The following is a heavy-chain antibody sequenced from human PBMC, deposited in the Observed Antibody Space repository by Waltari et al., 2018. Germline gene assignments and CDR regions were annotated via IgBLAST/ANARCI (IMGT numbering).Heavy chain of an antibody. V-gene: IGHV1-8*01. CDR3: ARAAAGGYHSDY. D-gene: IGHD5-12*01. CDR1: GYNFNSYD. CDR2: MNPSSGNT. J-gene: IGHJ4*02. Sequence: QVQLVQSGAEVKKPGASVRVSCKASGYNFNSYDFNWVRQASGQGLEWMGWMNPSSGNTGYAQNYQGRVTMTGNTSINTASMELSGLTAGDTAIYFCARAAAGGYHSDYWGQGTLVTVSS.